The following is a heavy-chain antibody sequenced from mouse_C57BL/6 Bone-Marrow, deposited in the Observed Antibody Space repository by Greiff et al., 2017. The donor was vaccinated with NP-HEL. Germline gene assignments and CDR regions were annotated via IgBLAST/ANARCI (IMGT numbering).Heavy chain of an antibody. CDR2: IDPSDSYT. D-gene: IGHD2-3*01. V-gene: IGHV1-50*01. CDR3: ARGDGGYYWAMDY. CDR1: GYTFTSYW. J-gene: IGHJ4*01. Sequence: QVQLQQPGAELVKPGASVKLSCKASGYTFTSYWMQWVKQRPGQGLEWIGEIDPSDSYTNYNQKFKGKATLTVDTSSSTAYMQLSSLTSEDSAVYYCARGDGGYYWAMDYWGQGTSVTVSS.